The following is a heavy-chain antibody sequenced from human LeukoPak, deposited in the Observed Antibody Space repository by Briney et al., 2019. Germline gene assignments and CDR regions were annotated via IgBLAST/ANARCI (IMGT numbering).Heavy chain of an antibody. D-gene: IGHD2-2*01. CDR1: GFTFSSYA. CDR3: AKDGQVVPAAYFDY. J-gene: IGHJ4*02. V-gene: IGHV3-23*01. Sequence: GGSLRLSCAASGFTFSSYAMSWVRQAPGKGLEWVSAITASGGSTYYADSVKGRFTISRDNSKNTLYLQMNSLRAEDTAVYYCAKDGQVVPAAYFDYRGQGTLVTVSS. CDR2: ITASGGST.